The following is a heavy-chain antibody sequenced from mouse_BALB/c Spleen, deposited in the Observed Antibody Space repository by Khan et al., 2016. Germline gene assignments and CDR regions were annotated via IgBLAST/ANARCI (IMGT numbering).Heavy chain of an antibody. CDR2: IDPENGNT. Sequence: VQLQQSGAELVRPGALVKLSCKASGFNIKDYCMHWVKLRPEQGLEWIGWIDPENGNTIYDPKFQGKASITADTSSNTAYLQLSSLTSEDTAVYYCAREFGNYFWGQGTTLTVSS. D-gene: IGHD2-10*02. CDR3: AREFGNYF. CDR1: GFNIKDYC. J-gene: IGHJ2*01. V-gene: IGHV14-1*02.